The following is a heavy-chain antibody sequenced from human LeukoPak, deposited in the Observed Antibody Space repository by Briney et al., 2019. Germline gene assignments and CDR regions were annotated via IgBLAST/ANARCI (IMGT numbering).Heavy chain of an antibody. D-gene: IGHD6-19*01. J-gene: IGHJ4*02. CDR3: ARLSSGWAHFDY. CDR1: GGSISSYY. Sequence: SETLSLNCTVSGGSISSYYWSWIRQPPGKGLEWIGYIYYSGSTNYNPSLESRVTISVDTSKNQFSLKLSSVTAADTAVYYCARLSSGWAHFDYWGQGTLVTVSS. CDR2: IYYSGST. V-gene: IGHV4-59*01.